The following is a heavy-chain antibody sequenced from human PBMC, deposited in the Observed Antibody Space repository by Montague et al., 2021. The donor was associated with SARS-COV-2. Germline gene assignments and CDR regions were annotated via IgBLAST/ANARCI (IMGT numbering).Heavy chain of an antibody. V-gene: IGHV3-23*01. J-gene: IGHJ4*02. CDR1: GFTFSNYP. CDR2: ISGGNT. D-gene: IGHD5-24*01. Sequence: SLRLSCAASGFTFSNYPMTWVRQAPGKGLEWVSGISGGNTYYADSVTGRFTISRDNSKNTLYLQMNSLRAEDTAVYYCARVRRGIDGSRDYWGQGTLVIVSS. CDR3: ARVRRGIDGSRDY.